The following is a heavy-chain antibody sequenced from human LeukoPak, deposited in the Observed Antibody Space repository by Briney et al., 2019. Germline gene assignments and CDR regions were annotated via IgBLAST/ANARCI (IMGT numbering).Heavy chain of an antibody. D-gene: IGHD3-10*01. Sequence: GGSLRLSCAASGFTFSSYGMHWVRQAPGKGLEWVAVISYDGSNKYYADSVKGRFTVSRDNSKNTLYLQMNSLRAEDTAVYYCAKAGSRFGEFHNWFDPWGQGTLVTVSS. CDR2: ISYDGSNK. J-gene: IGHJ5*02. CDR1: GFTFSSYG. CDR3: AKAGSRFGEFHNWFDP. V-gene: IGHV3-30*18.